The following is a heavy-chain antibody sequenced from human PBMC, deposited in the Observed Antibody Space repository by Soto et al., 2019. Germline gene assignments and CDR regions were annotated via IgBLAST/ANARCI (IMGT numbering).Heavy chain of an antibody. Sequence: QVQLVQSGAEVKKPGASVKVSCKASGYTFTGYYMHWVRQAPGQGLEWMGWINPNSGGTNYAQKFQGWVTMTRDTSISTAYMELSRLRYDDTAVYYCARGSAVRGVTDYYGMDVWGQGTTVTVSS. CDR1: GYTFTGYY. CDR3: ARGSAVRGVTDYYGMDV. J-gene: IGHJ6*02. CDR2: INPNSGGT. D-gene: IGHD3-10*01. V-gene: IGHV1-2*04.